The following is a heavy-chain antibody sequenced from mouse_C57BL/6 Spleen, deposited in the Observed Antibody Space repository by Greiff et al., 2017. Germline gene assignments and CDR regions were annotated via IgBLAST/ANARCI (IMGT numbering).Heavy chain of an antibody. CDR1: GYTFTSYG. V-gene: IGHV1-81*01. Sequence: VQLQQSGAELARPGASVKLSCKASGYTFTSYGISWVKQRTGQGLEWIGEIYPRSGNTYYNEKFKGKATLTADKSSSTAYMGLRSLTSEDSAVYFCARRDYFDYWGQGTTRTVS. CDR3: ARRDYFDY. CDR2: IYPRSGNT. J-gene: IGHJ2*01.